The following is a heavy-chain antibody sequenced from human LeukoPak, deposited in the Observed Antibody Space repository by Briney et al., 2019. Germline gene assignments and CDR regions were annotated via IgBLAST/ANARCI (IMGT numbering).Heavy chain of an antibody. CDR3: ARESAYSSSWRRFDY. Sequence: ASVKVSCKASGGTFSSYAISWVRQAPGQGLEWMGGIIPIFGTANYAQKFLGRVTITADESTSTAYMELSSLRSEDTAVYYCARESAYSSSWRRFDYWGQGTLVTVSS. V-gene: IGHV1-69*13. J-gene: IGHJ4*02. D-gene: IGHD6-13*01. CDR2: IIPIFGTA. CDR1: GGTFSSYA.